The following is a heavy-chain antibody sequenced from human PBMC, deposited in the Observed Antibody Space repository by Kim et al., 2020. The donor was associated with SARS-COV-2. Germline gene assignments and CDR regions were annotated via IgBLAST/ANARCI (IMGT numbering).Heavy chain of an antibody. CDR3: ARDLSSTSSFDY. CDR1: GGSISSGGYY. Sequence: SETLSLTCTVSGGSISSGGYYWSWIRQHPGKGLEWIGYIYYSGSTYYNPSLKSRVTISVDTSKNQFSLKLSSVTAADTAVYYCARDLSSTSSFDYWGQGTLVTVSS. CDR2: IYYSGST. J-gene: IGHJ4*02. D-gene: IGHD2-2*01. V-gene: IGHV4-31*03.